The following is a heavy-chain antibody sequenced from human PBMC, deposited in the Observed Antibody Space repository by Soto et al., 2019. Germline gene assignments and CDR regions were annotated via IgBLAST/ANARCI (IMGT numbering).Heavy chain of an antibody. V-gene: IGHV1-69*12. CDR2: IMPVFATP. J-gene: IGHJ6*02. CDR1: GGTFSTSA. CDR3: ARDKARQKLGGNYYSILDV. D-gene: IGHD3-3*02. Sequence: QVQLVQSGAEVKKPGSSVKVSCKASGGTFSTSAISWVRQAPGQGLEWVGGIMPVFATPDYAQNFQGRVTITADESTTNAYLDLTSLRTDDPAVYYCARDKARQKLGGNYYSILDVWGQGTAITVSS.